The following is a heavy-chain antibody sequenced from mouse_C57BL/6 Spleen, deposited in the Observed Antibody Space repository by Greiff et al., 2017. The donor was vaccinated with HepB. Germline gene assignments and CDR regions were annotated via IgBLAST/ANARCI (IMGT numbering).Heavy chain of an antibody. CDR1: GFTFSSYG. V-gene: IGHV5-6*01. CDR2: ISSGGSYT. CDR3: ARHSYWDFDY. J-gene: IGHJ2*01. D-gene: IGHD2-10*01. Sequence: VQLKESGGDLVKPGGSLKLSCAASGFTFSSYGMSWVRQTPDKRLEWVATISSGGSYTYYPDSVKGRFTISRDNAKNTLYLQMSRLKSEDTAVYYCARHSYWDFDYWGQGTTLTVSS.